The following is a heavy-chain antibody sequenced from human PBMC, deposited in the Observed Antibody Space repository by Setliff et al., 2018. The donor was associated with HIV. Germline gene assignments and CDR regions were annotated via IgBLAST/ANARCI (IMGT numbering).Heavy chain of an antibody. J-gene: IGHJ6*01. CDR3: AFGSAIVPTATGFYYAMDV. CDR2: INAGNGNT. Sequence: ASVKVSCKASGYTFTSYAMHWVRQAPGQRLEWMGWINAGNGNTKYSQKFQGRVTITRDTSASTAYMELSSLRSEDTAVYYCAFGSAIVPTATGFYYAMDVWGQGTTVTVSS. V-gene: IGHV1-3*01. D-gene: IGHD3-9*01. CDR1: GYTFTSYA.